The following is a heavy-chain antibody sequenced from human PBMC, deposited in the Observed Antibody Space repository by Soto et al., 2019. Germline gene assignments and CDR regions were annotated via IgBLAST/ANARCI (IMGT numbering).Heavy chain of an antibody. V-gene: IGHV4-31*03. CDR1: GYSITAGGYY. CDR2: FYSSGSI. J-gene: IGHJ5*02. CDR3: ARMYSSGSGWFHP. Sequence: SETLSLTCFVSGYSITAGGYYWSWIRHHTGKGLEWIGSFYSSGSIIYNPSLRSRVSISGATSSNQFSMSLTSVTAADTARYYCARMYSSGSGWFHPWGQGTLVTVSS. D-gene: IGHD6-19*01.